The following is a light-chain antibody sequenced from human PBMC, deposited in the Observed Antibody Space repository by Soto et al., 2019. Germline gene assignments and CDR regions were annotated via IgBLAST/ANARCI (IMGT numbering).Light chain of an antibody. CDR2: DVS. J-gene: IGLJ2*01. Sequence: QSALTQPASVSGSPGQSITISCTGTSSDVGGYNYVSWYQQHPGKAPKLMIYDVSNRPSGVSTRFSGSKSGNTACLTISGLQAEDEADYYCSAYTSSSTGVFGGGTKLTVL. V-gene: IGLV2-14*01. CDR1: SSDVGGYNY. CDR3: SAYTSSSTGV.